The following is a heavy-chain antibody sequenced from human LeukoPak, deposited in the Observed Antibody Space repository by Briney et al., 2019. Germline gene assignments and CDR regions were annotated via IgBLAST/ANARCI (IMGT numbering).Heavy chain of an antibody. CDR2: IYPGDSDT. J-gene: IGHJ5*02. Sequence: GESLKVSCKGSGYSFTSYWIGWVRQMPGKGLEWMGIIYPGDSDTRYSPSFQDQVTISADKSISTAYLQWSSLKASDTAMYYCARHRAIGVRGVPWVGPNWFDPWGQGTLVTVSS. D-gene: IGHD3-10*01. CDR3: ARHRAIGVRGVPWVGPNWFDP. CDR1: GYSFTSYW. V-gene: IGHV5-51*01.